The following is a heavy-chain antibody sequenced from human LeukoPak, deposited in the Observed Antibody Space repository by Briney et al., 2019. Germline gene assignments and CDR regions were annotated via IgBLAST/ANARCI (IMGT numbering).Heavy chain of an antibody. Sequence: GGSLRLSCAASGFTFSNAWMSWVRQAPGKGLEWVSGISGSGGSTYYAGSVKGRFTISRDNSKNTLYLQMNSLRAEDTAVYYCAKDGHSSGSSFDYWGQGALVTVSS. D-gene: IGHD6-19*01. CDR1: GFTFSNAW. CDR3: AKDGHSSGSSFDY. CDR2: ISGSGGST. J-gene: IGHJ4*02. V-gene: IGHV3-23*01.